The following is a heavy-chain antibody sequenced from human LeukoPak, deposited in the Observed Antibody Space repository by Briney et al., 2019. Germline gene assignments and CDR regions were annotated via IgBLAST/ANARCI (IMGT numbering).Heavy chain of an antibody. D-gene: IGHD1-7*01. J-gene: IGHJ6*03. CDR1: GFTFSSYG. Sequence: GSLRLSCAASGFTFSSYGMHWVRQAPGKGLEWVAFIRYDGSNKYYADTVKGRFTISRDNSKNTLYLQMNSLRAEDTAVYYCAKGRDNWNYEDYYYMDVWGKGTTVTVSS. V-gene: IGHV3-30*02. CDR2: IRYDGSNK. CDR3: AKGRDNWNYEDYYYMDV.